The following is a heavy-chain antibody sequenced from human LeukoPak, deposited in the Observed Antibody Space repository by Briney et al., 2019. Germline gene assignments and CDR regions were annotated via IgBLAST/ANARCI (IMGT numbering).Heavy chain of an antibody. D-gene: IGHD6-13*01. CDR1: GFTFSSYE. V-gene: IGHV3-48*03. CDR3: ARDQGSSWYYDY. J-gene: IGHJ4*02. Sequence: PGGSLRLSCAASGFTFSSYEMNWVRQAPGKGLEWVSYISSSGSTIYCADSVKGRFTISRDNAKNSLYLQMNSLRADDTAIYYRARDQGSSWYYDYWGQGTLVTVSS. CDR2: ISSSGSTI.